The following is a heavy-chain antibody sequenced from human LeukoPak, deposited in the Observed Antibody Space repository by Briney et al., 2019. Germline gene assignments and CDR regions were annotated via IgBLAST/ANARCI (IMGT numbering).Heavy chain of an antibody. V-gene: IGHV1-46*01. CDR1: GYTFTSYY. Sequence: GASVKVSCKASGYTFTSYYMHWVRQAPGQGLEWMGIINPSGGSTSYAQKFQGRVTMTRDMSTSTVYMELSSLRSEDMAVYYCARGASSWLVGGHDDNWFDPWGQGTLVTVSS. D-gene: IGHD6-19*01. CDR3: ARGASSWLVGGHDDNWFDP. J-gene: IGHJ5*02. CDR2: INPSGGST.